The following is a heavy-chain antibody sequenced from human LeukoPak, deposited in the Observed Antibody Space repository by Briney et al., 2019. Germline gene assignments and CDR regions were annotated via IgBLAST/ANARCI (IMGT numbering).Heavy chain of an antibody. CDR3: AFSRYYLQGYYYYMDV. J-gene: IGHJ6*03. CDR1: GGTFITYA. V-gene: IGHV1-69*13. CDR2: VIPIFGTA. D-gene: IGHD2/OR15-2a*01. Sequence: ASVKVSCKASGGTFITYAISWVRQAPGHGLEYMAGVIPIFGTANYAQKFQGRGTINVDESTTTAYLELSSVRSDDWAVYYCAFSRYYLQGYYYYMDVWGKGPRVPVS.